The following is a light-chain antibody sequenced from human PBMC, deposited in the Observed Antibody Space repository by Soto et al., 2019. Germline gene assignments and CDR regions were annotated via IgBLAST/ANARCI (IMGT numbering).Light chain of an antibody. Sequence: DIQMTQSPSSLAASVGDGVIINCRASQSIGTYLNWYQQKPGKAPKLLVYAATNLESGVPSTFRGFESGTDFTLTISSLRPEDFATYYCQQSFSLPYTFGQGSKLEI. V-gene: IGKV1-39*01. CDR3: QQSFSLPYT. J-gene: IGKJ2*01. CDR2: AAT. CDR1: QSIGTY.